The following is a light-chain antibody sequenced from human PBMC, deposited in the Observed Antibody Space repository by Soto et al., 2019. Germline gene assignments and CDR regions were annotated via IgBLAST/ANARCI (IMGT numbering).Light chain of an antibody. CDR2: KTS. J-gene: IGKJ1*01. Sequence: IQMTQSPSTLSASVGDTVTITCRATESIYSWLAWYKQIPGKAPQLLIYKTSTLQGGVPSRFSGSGSGADYTLTISSLQPDDLATYYCQEYNTNSRTFGQGTRVENK. CDR1: ESIYSW. V-gene: IGKV1-5*03. CDR3: QEYNTNSRT.